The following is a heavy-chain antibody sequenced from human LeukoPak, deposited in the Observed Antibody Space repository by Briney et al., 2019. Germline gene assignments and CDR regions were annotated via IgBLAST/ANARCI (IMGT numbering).Heavy chain of an antibody. D-gene: IGHD5-12*01. CDR3: AKDGGYSGYDQAGY. V-gene: IGHV3-23*01. CDR2: ISGRGGST. Sequence: GGSLRLSCAASGFTLSSYAMSWVRQAPGKGLEWVSVISGRGGSTYYADSVKGRFTISRDNSKNTLYLQMNSLRAEDTAVYYCAKDGGYSGYDQAGYWGQGTLVTVSS. CDR1: GFTLSSYA. J-gene: IGHJ4*02.